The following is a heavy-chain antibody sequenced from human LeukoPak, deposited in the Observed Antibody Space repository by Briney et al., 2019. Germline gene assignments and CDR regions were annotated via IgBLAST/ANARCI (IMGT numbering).Heavy chain of an antibody. V-gene: IGHV1-46*01. D-gene: IGHD6-13*01. J-gene: IGHJ4*02. Sequence: ASVKSSCKTSGYTFTSYYMHWVRQTPGQGLEWMGIIKPSAVSTSYAQKFQGRVTMTRDTSTSTVYMELSSLRSEDTAVYYCARDSSSWYKLFDYWGQGTLVTVSS. CDR1: GYTFTSYY. CDR3: ARDSSSWYKLFDY. CDR2: IKPSAVST.